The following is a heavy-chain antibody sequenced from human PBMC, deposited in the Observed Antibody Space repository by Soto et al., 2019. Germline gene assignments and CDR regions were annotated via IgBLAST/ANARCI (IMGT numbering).Heavy chain of an antibody. Sequence: KTSETLSLTCTVSGGSISSGDYYWSWIRQPPGKGLEWIGYIYYSGSTYYNPSLKSRVTISVDTPKNQFSLKLSSVTAADTAVYYCARVRYSYYDILTGYEYFDYWGQGTLVTVSS. V-gene: IGHV4-30-4*01. CDR2: IYYSGST. J-gene: IGHJ4*02. CDR3: ARVRYSYYDILTGYEYFDY. CDR1: GGSISSGDYY. D-gene: IGHD3-9*01.